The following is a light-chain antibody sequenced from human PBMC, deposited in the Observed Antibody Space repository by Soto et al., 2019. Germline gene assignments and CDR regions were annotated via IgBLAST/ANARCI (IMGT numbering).Light chain of an antibody. CDR3: QLYNTYSGT. Sequence: DIQMTQSPSTLSASVGDTVTITCRASQSISSWLAWYQQQPGKAPKLLIYRASTLQSGVPSRFSASGSGTEFILTISSLQPDDFATYYCQLYNTYSGTFGQGTKVDIK. CDR1: QSISSW. V-gene: IGKV1-5*03. CDR2: RAS. J-gene: IGKJ1*01.